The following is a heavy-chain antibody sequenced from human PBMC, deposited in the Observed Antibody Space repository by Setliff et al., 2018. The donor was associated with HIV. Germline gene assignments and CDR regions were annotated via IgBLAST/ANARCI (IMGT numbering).Heavy chain of an antibody. CDR3: ASLQPDAVDV. J-gene: IGHJ6*02. Sequence: PGESLKISCKGSGYSFTTYWIGWVRQMPGKGLEWMGIIHPGDSETRYSPSFQGQVIISADKSISTAYLQWNSLKASDTAMYYCASLQPDAVDVWGQGTTVTVSS. V-gene: IGHV5-51*01. CDR2: IHPGDSET. CDR1: GYSFTTYW.